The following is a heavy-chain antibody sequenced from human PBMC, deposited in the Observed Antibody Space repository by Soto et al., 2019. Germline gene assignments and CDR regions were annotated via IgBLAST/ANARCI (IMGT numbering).Heavy chain of an antibody. V-gene: IGHV1-69*02. Sequence: GASVKVSCKYCGVSFSSYTIRWVRQAPGQKLEWMGRIIPILGIANYAQKLQGRVTITADKSTSTAYMELSSLRSEDTAVYYCARSPYDSSGYDYWGQGTLVTVSS. CDR1: GVSFSSYT. CDR2: IIPILGIA. CDR3: ARSPYDSSGYDY. J-gene: IGHJ4*02. D-gene: IGHD3-22*01.